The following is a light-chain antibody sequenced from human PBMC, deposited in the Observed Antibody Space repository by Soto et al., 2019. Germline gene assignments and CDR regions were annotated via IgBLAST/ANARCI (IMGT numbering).Light chain of an antibody. Sequence: EIVLTQSPATLSLSPGDRTTLSCGASQSVRSNYVAWYQQKPGLAPRLLIYDASKRATGIPDRISGSGSGTDFTLTISRLEPEDVAVYYCQQYASSPITFGQGTRLEIK. V-gene: IGKV3D-20*01. CDR1: QSVRSNY. CDR3: QQYASSPIT. J-gene: IGKJ5*01. CDR2: DAS.